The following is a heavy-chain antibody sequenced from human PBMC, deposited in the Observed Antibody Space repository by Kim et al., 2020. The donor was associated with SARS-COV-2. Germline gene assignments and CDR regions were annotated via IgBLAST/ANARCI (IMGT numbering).Heavy chain of an antibody. CDR3: ARGRRGVGATV. D-gene: IGHD1-26*01. CDR1: GGSFSGYY. Sequence: SETLSLTCAVYGGSFSGYYWSWIRQPPGKGLEWIGEINHSGSTNYNPSLKSRVTISVDTSKNQFSLKLSSVTAADTAVYYCARGRRGVGATVWGQGTLVTVSS. J-gene: IGHJ4*02. CDR2: INHSGST. V-gene: IGHV4-34*01.